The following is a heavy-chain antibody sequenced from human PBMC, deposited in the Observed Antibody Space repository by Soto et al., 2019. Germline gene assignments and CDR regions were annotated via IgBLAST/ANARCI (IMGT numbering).Heavy chain of an antibody. CDR2: TDSDGTFT. Sequence: GGSLRLSCAASGFTFSTYWMHWVRQTPGEGLVWVSHTDSDGTFTTYADSVKGRFTISRDNAKNSLYLQMNSLRAEDTAVYYCARHPERIAQIGWFDPWGQGTLVTVSS. D-gene: IGHD6-13*01. V-gene: IGHV3-74*01. J-gene: IGHJ5*02. CDR1: GFTFSTYW. CDR3: ARHPERIAQIGWFDP.